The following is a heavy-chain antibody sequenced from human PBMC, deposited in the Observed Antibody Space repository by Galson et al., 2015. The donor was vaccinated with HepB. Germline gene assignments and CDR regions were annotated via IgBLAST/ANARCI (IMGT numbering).Heavy chain of an antibody. CDR2: ISYDGSNK. V-gene: IGHV3-30-3*01. D-gene: IGHD6-19*01. CDR1: GFTFSSYA. CDR3: ARGLEQWLVRPGPDY. Sequence: SLRLSCAASGFTFSSYAMHWVRQAPGKGLEWVAVISYDGSNKYYADSVKGRFTISRDNSKNTLYLQMNSLRAEDTAVYYCARGLEQWLVRPGPDYWGQGTLVTVSS. J-gene: IGHJ4*02.